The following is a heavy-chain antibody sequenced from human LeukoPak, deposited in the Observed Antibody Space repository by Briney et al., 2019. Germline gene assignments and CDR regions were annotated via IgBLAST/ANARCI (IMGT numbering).Heavy chain of an antibody. J-gene: IGHJ6*02. CDR3: AKGRYYYYYGMDV. V-gene: IGHV3-23*01. CDR1: GFTFSSYA. Sequence: GGSLRLSCATSGFTFSSYAMTWVRQAPGKGLEWVSGISGGGTDTYYADSVKGRFTISRDNSKNTLYLQMNSLRAEDTAVYYCAKGRYYYYYGMDVWGQGTTVTVSS. CDR2: ISGGGTDT.